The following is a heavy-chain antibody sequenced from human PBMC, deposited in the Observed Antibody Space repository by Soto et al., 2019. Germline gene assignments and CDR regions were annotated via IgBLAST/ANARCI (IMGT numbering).Heavy chain of an antibody. CDR3: ARDRAYGYYDSRGYPCLDY. D-gene: IGHD3-22*01. Sequence: ASVKVSCKASGGTFSSYAISWVRQAPGQGLEWMGGIIPIFGTANYAQKFQGRVTITADESTSTAYMELSSLRSEDTAVYYCARDRAYGYYDSRGYPCLDYWGRGALVTVSS. CDR1: GGTFSSYA. V-gene: IGHV1-69*13. CDR2: IIPIFGTA. J-gene: IGHJ4*02.